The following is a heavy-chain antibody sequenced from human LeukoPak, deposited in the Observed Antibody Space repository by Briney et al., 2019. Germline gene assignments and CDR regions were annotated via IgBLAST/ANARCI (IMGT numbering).Heavy chain of an antibody. CDR3: VKDGIGGIYYDSSGYFDY. Sequence: PGGSLRLSCAASGFTFNNYAMSWVRQAPGKGLEWVSAISGSGGSTYYADPLKGRFTISRDNSKNTLYLQMNSLRAEDTALYYCVKDGIGGIYYDSSGYFDYWGQGTLVTVSS. CDR1: GFTFNNYA. J-gene: IGHJ4*02. D-gene: IGHD3-22*01. V-gene: IGHV3-23*01. CDR2: ISGSGGST.